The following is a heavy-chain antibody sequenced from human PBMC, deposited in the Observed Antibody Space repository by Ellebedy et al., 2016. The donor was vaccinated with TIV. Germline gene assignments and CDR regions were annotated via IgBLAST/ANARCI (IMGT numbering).Heavy chain of an antibody. CDR3: ARHKGNGYDY. J-gene: IGHJ4*02. CDR2: MYYRGGT. V-gene: IGHV4-59*08. CDR1: GASVSSYD. Sequence: MPGGSLRLSCTVSGASVSSYDWSWIRQPPGRELEWIGYMYYRGGTKNSPSLKIRVTISLDTSKNQVSLKLSFVTAADTAVYYCARHKGNGYDYWGQGILVTVSS. D-gene: IGHD6-25*01.